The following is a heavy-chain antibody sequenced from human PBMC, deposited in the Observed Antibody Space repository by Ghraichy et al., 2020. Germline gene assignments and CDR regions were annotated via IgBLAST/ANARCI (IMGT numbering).Heavy chain of an antibody. CDR2: ITGSGRTK. Sequence: LSLTCVGSGFTFSSYSFNWVRQSPGKGLEWVSYITGSGRTKSYADSVKGRFTISRDNAQNSLYVQMNSLRDEDTAVYYCARGSRVVRFYYYDGMDVWGQGTTVTVSS. V-gene: IGHV3-48*02. D-gene: IGHD4-23*01. J-gene: IGHJ6*02. CDR3: ARGSRVVRFYYYDGMDV. CDR1: GFTFSSYS.